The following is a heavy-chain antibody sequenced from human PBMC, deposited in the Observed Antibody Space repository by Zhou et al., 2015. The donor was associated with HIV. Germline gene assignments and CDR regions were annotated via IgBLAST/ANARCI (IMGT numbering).Heavy chain of an antibody. Sequence: VSSPRSSVKVSCKASGGTFSSYAISWVRQAPGQGLEWMGGIIPIFGTANYAQKFQGRVTITADESTSTAYMELSSLRSEDTAVYYCARASPRDYTKGGYYYYGMDVWGQGTTVTVSS. V-gene: IGHV1-69*01. CDR1: GGTFSSYA. J-gene: IGHJ6*02. CDR2: IIPIFGTA. CDR3: ARASPRDYTKGGYYYYGMDV. D-gene: IGHD4-11*01.